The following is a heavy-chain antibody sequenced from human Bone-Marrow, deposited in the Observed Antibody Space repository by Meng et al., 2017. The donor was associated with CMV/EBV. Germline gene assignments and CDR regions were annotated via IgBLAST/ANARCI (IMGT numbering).Heavy chain of an antibody. CDR2: IGTAGDT. Sequence: GGSLRLSCAASGFTFSSYDMHWVRQATGKGLEWVSAIGTAGDTYYPGSVNGRFTISRENAKNSLYLQMNSLRAGDTAVYYCARSLYSSSSRGSGMDVWGQGTTVTVSS. D-gene: IGHD6-6*01. CDR3: ARSLYSSSSRGSGMDV. V-gene: IGHV3-13*01. CDR1: GFTFSSYD. J-gene: IGHJ6*02.